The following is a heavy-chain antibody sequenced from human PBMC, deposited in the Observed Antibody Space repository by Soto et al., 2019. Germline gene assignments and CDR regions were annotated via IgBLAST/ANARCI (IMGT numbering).Heavy chain of an antibody. CDR3: ARHKAMAAFDI. CDR1: GYAFTSYD. CDR2: MNPNSGNT. J-gene: IGHJ3*02. D-gene: IGHD5-18*01. V-gene: IGHV1-8*01. Sequence: GSVKVSFKASGYAFTSYDINLVRQATGQGLEWMGWMNPNSGNTRYSQKFQGRVTMTRNTSISTAYMELSSLRSEDTALYYCARHKAMAAFDIWGQGTMVTGSS.